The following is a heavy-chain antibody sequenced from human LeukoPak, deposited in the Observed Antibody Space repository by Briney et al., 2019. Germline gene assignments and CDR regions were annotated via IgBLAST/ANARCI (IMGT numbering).Heavy chain of an antibody. CDR3: AREYSYYYYYYMDV. CDR1: GGSISSYY. V-gene: IGHV4-59*01. CDR2: IYYSGST. J-gene: IGHJ6*03. Sequence: EASETLSLTCTVSGGSISSYYWSWVRQPPGKGLEWIGYIYYSGSTNYNPSLKSRVTISVDTSKNQFSLKLSSVTAADTAVYYCAREYSYYYYYYMDVWGKGTTVTVSS. D-gene: IGHD1-26*01.